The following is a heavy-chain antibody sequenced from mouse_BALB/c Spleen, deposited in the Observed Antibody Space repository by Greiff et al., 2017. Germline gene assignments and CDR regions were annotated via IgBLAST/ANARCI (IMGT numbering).Heavy chain of an antibody. D-gene: IGHD2-1*01. CDR1: GYTFTSYW. Sequence: VQLQQSGAELARPGASVKLSCKASGYTFTSYWMQWVKRRPGQGLEWIGAFYPGDGDTRYTQKFKGKATLTADKSSSTAYMQLSSLASEDSAVYYCARGYGNFFDYWGQGTTLTVSS. V-gene: IGHV1-87*01. CDR3: ARGYGNFFDY. J-gene: IGHJ2*01. CDR2: FYPGDGDT.